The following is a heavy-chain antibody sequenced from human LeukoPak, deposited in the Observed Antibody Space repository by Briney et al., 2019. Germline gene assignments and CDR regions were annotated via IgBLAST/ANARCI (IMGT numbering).Heavy chain of an antibody. D-gene: IGHD3-22*01. V-gene: IGHV3-23*01. CDR1: GFTFSSYA. CDR3: TTADSSGRFLIDY. J-gene: IGHJ4*02. Sequence: QTGGSLRLSCAASGFTFSSYALSWVRQAPGKGLEWVSAISGSGGSTYYADSVKGRFTISRDNSKNTLYLQMNSLRAEDTAVYYCTTADSSGRFLIDYWGQGTLVTVPS. CDR2: ISGSGGST.